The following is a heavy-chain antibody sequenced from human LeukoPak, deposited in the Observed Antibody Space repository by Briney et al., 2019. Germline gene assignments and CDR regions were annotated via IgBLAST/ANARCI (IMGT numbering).Heavy chain of an antibody. Sequence: SETLSLTCAVYGGSFSGYYWSCIRQPPGKGLEWIGEINHSGSTNYNPSLKSRVTISVDTSKNQFSLKLSSVTAADTAVYYCARFGYSSSLDYWGQGTLVTVSS. CDR3: ARFGYSSSLDY. D-gene: IGHD6-6*01. CDR1: GGSFSGYY. CDR2: INHSGST. V-gene: IGHV4-34*01. J-gene: IGHJ4*02.